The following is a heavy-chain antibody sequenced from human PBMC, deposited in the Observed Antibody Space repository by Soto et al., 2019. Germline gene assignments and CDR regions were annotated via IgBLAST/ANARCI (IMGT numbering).Heavy chain of an antibody. V-gene: IGHV3-30-3*01. CDR3: ARDFAPRGSLYYYYGMDV. Sequence: GGSLRLSCAASGFTFSSYAMHWVRQAPGKGLEWVAVISYDGSNKYYADSVKGRFTISRDNSKNTLYLQMNSLRAEDTAVYYCARDFAPRGSLYYYYGMDVWGQGTTVTVSS. J-gene: IGHJ6*02. CDR1: GFTFSSYA. D-gene: IGHD6-13*01. CDR2: ISYDGSNK.